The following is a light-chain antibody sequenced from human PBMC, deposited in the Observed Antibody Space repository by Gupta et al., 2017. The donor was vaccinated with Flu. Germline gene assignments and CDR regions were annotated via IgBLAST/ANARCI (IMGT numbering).Light chain of an antibody. Sequence: EVVMPQSTATLSVSPGERATLSCRASQSVSNNLAWYQQKPGQAPRLLIYGASTRATGIPATFSSSWSGTEFTLTINSLQSEDFAVYYCQQYNNWPLTFGGGTKVEIK. J-gene: IGKJ4*01. V-gene: IGKV3-15*01. CDR2: GAS. CDR3: QQYNNWPLT. CDR1: QSVSNN.